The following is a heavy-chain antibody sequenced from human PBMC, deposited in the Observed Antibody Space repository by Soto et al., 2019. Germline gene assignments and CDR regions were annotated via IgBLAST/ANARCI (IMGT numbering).Heavy chain of an antibody. J-gene: IGHJ4*02. D-gene: IGHD2-15*01. V-gene: IGHV3-23*01. CDR2: ISGSGGST. CDR1: VCTFSSYA. Sequence: VGSLRLSCASSVCTFSSYAMSWVRQAPGKWLEWVSAISGSGGSTYYADSVKGRFTISRDNSKNTLYLQMNSLRAEDTAVYYCAKGSGLFDYWGQGTLVTVS. CDR3: AKGSGLFDY.